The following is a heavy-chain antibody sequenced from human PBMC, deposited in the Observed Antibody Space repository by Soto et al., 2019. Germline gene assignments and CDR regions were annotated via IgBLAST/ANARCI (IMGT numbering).Heavy chain of an antibody. J-gene: IGHJ4*02. Sequence: PSETLSLTCTVSGGSISSSSYYWGWIRQPPGKGLEWIGSIYYSGSTYYNPSLKSRVTISVDTSKNQFSLKLSSVTAADTAVYYCARGPIDDYWGQGTLVTVSS. V-gene: IGHV4-39*07. CDR1: GGSISSSSYY. CDR3: ARGPIDDY. CDR2: IYYSGST.